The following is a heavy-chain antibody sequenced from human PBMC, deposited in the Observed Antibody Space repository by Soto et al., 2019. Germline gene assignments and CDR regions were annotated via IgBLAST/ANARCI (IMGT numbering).Heavy chain of an antibody. D-gene: IGHD6-13*01. V-gene: IGHV1-69*01. J-gene: IGHJ6*02. CDR3: ARAAEAAASYYYGMDV. Sequence: QVQLVQSGAEVKKPGSSVKVSCKASGGTFSSYAISWVRQAPGQGLEWMGGIIPIFGTANYAQKFQGRVTITADESPSTANTELSSLRSEDTAVYYCARAAEAAASYYYGMDVWGQGTTVTVSS. CDR2: IIPIFGTA. CDR1: GGTFSSYA.